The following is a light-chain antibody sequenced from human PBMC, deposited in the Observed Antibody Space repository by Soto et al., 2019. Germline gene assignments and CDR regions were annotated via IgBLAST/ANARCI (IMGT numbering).Light chain of an antibody. Sequence: QSALTQPASVSGSPGQSITISCTGTSSDVGSYNLVSWYQQHPGKAPKLMIYEVSKRPSGVSNRFSGSKSVNTASLTISGLQAEDEADYYGCSYAGSSTHVVFGGGTKLTVL. V-gene: IGLV2-23*02. J-gene: IGLJ2*01. CDR2: EVS. CDR3: CSYAGSSTHVV. CDR1: SSDVGSYNL.